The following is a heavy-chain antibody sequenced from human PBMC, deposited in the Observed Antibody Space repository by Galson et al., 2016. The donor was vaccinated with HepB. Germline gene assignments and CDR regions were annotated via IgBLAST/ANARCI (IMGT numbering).Heavy chain of an antibody. CDR2: ISGASGET. V-gene: IGHV1-18*01. Sequence: SVKVSCKASGYTFTSYGVTWVRQAPGQGLEWMAWISGASGETKFAQRFQGRVTMTTDSATNTVFMEMRSLRNDDTATYLCARAGHMMTLGGVMDVWGQGTTVTV. CDR3: ARAGHMMTLGGVMDV. D-gene: IGHD3-16*01. CDR1: GYTFTSYG. J-gene: IGHJ6*02.